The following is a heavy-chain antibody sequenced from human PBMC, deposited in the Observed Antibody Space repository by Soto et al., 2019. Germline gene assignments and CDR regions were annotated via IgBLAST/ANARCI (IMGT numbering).Heavy chain of an antibody. CDR3: AREGTWELRAFDAFDI. J-gene: IGHJ3*02. Sequence: QVQLVESGGGVVQPGRSLRLSCAASGFTFSSYAMHWFRQAPGKGLEWVAVISDDGSNKYYADSVKGRFTISRDNSKNTLYLQMNSLRAEDTAVYYCAREGTWELRAFDAFDILGQGTMVTVSS. V-gene: IGHV3-30-3*01. CDR1: GFTFSSYA. D-gene: IGHD1-26*01. CDR2: ISDDGSNK.